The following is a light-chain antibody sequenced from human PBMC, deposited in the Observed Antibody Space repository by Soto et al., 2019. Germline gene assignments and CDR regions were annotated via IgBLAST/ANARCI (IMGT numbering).Light chain of an antibody. Sequence: QLVLTQPASVSGSPGQSITISCTGTSSDVGSYNLVSWYQQHPGKAPKLMIYEGSKRPSGVSNRFSGSKSGNTASLTISGLQAEDEADYYCCSYTSSSTLVFGGGTKLTVL. CDR2: EGS. CDR1: SSDVGSYNL. CDR3: CSYTSSSTLV. V-gene: IGLV2-14*02. J-gene: IGLJ2*01.